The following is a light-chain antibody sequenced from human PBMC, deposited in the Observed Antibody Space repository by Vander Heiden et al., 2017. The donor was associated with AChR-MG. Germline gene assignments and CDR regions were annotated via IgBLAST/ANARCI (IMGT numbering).Light chain of an antibody. CDR3: QQRSNWPLT. CDR1: QSVSSY. J-gene: IGKJ4*01. CDR2: DAS. Sequence: DIVLTQSPAILSWSPGERATRACRASQSVSSYLAWYQQKPGQAPRLLIYDASNRATGIPARFSGSGSGTDFTLTISSLEPEDFAVYYCQQRSNWPLTFGGGTKVEIK. V-gene: IGKV3-11*01.